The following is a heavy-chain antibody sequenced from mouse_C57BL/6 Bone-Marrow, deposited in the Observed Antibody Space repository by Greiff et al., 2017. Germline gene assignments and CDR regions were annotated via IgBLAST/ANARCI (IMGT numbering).Heavy chain of an antibody. Sequence: QVQLQQPGAELVRPGSSVKLSCKASGYTFTSYWMLWVKQRPIQGLEWIGNIDPSDSETHYNQKFKDKATLTVDKSSSTAYMQLSSLTSEDSAVYYCASGDYYGSSSHFDVWGTGTTVTVSS. CDR2: IDPSDSET. D-gene: IGHD1-1*01. V-gene: IGHV1-52*01. CDR3: ASGDYYGSSSHFDV. J-gene: IGHJ1*03. CDR1: GYTFTSYW.